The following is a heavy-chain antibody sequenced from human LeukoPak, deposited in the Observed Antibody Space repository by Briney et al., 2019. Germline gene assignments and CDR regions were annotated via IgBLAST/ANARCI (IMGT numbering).Heavy chain of an antibody. CDR1: GYTFSIYG. J-gene: IGHJ4*02. D-gene: IGHD3-22*01. Sequence: GASVNVSCKASGYTFSIYGFSWVRQAPGQGLEWMGWISAYNGNTNYAQKVQGRVTMTTDTSTTTAYMELRSLRSDDTAVYYCARGFPSRRNYDSSGYYSYYFDYWGQGTLVTVSS. V-gene: IGHV1-18*01. CDR2: ISAYNGNT. CDR3: ARGFPSRRNYDSSGYYSYYFDY.